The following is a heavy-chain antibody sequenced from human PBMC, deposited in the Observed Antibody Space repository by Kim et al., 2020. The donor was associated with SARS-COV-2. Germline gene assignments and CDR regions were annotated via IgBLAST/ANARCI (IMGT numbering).Heavy chain of an antibody. Sequence: YHPTLKRRITISVDPSKNPFPLKLGSVTAADTAVYYCARGGGYSYGALDYWGQGTLVTVSS. CDR3: ARGGGYSYGALDY. D-gene: IGHD5-18*01. V-gene: IGHV4-34*01. J-gene: IGHJ4*02.